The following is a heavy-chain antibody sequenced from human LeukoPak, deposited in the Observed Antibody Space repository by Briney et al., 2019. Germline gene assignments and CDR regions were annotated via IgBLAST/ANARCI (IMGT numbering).Heavy chain of an antibody. CDR2: IYYSGST. Sequence: PSETLSLTCTVSGGSISSGSYYWSWIRQPAGKGLEWIGSIYYSGSTNYNPSLKSRVTISVDTSKSQFSLKLSSVTAADTAVYYCARGLGCSGGSCYSFFDYWGQGTLVTVSS. CDR1: GGSISSGSYY. J-gene: IGHJ4*02. V-gene: IGHV4-61*10. CDR3: ARGLGCSGGSCYSFFDY. D-gene: IGHD2-15*01.